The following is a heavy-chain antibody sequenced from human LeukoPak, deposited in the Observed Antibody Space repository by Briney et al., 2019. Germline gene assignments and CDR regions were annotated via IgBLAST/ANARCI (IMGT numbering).Heavy chain of an antibody. CDR2: ISYDGSNK. CDR1: GFTFSSYA. J-gene: IGHJ4*02. CDR3: ARDQGFLVPRDYFDY. Sequence: GGSLRLSCAASGFTFSSYAMHWVRQAPGKGLEWVAVISYDGSNKYYADSVEGRFTISRDNSKNTLYLQMNSLRAEDTAVYYCARDQGFLVPRDYFDYWGQGTLVTVSS. V-gene: IGHV3-30-3*01. D-gene: IGHD3-3*01.